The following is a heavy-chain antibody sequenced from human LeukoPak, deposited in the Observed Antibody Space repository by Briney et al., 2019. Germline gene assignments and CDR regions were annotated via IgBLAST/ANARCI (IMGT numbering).Heavy chain of an antibody. J-gene: IGHJ4*02. CDR2: IYTSGST. CDR1: GGSISSYY. V-gene: IGHV4-4*07. CDR3: ARDAFRGYGDYQYYFDY. D-gene: IGHD4-17*01. Sequence: SETLPLTCTVSGGSISSYYWSWIRQPAGKGLEWIGRIYTSGSTNYNPSLKSRVTMSVDTSKNQFSLKLSSVTAADTAVYYCARDAFRGYGDYQYYFDYWGQGTLVTVSS.